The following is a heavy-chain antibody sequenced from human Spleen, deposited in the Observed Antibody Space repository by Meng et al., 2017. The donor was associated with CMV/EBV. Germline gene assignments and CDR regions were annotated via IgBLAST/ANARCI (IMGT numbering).Heavy chain of an antibody. J-gene: IGHJ6*01. CDR1: GFTFSSYT. D-gene: IGHD2-15*01. CDR2: ISSGSYYA. Sequence: GGSLRLSCVGSGFTFSSYTMIWVRQSPGKGLEWVSSISSGSYYAFYIDSLKGRFTISRDNVKNSVYLQMNSLRAEDTAMYYCARVLEDVVVVVPNYYYGMDVWGQGTTVTVSS. CDR3: ARVLEDVVVVVPNYYYGMDV. V-gene: IGHV3-21*06.